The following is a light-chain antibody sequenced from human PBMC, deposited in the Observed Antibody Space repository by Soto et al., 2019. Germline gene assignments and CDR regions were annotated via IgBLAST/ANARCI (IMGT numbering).Light chain of an antibody. V-gene: IGLV1-44*01. CDR3: AAWDDSLNGYV. J-gene: IGLJ1*01. CDR1: SSNIGSNT. CDR2: SNN. Sequence: VLTQPPSASGTPGQRVTISCSGSSSNIGSNTVNWYQQLSGTAPKLLIYSNNQRPSGVPDRFSGSKSGTSASLAISGLQSEDEADYYCAAWDDSLNGYVFGTGTKVTVL.